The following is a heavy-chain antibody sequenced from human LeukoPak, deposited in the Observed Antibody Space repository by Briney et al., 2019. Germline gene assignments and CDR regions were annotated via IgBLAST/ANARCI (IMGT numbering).Heavy chain of an antibody. CDR1: GFTVSYNY. D-gene: IGHD2-8*01. Sequence: GGSLRLSCAASGFTVSYNYMSWVRQAPGKGLEWVSVIYSGGSTYYTDSVKGRFTISRDNSKNTLYLQMNSLRAEDTAVYYCAKEGDIVLMVYATYFDYWGQGTLVTVSS. V-gene: IGHV3-53*05. J-gene: IGHJ4*02. CDR3: AKEGDIVLMVYATYFDY. CDR2: IYSGGST.